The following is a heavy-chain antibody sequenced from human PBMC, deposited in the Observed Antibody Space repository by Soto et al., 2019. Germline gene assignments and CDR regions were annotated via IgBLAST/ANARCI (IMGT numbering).Heavy chain of an antibody. Sequence: QLRLQESGPGLVKSSETLSLTCTVSGGSVRSSSYYWGWIRQPPGKGLEWIASIYYSGRTHNNPDLKSRVTMSIDRYTNQVSLMMNYVPAADTGVYYCARHEGGAAADRPLDYWGQGTLVNVSS. V-gene: IGHV4-39*01. D-gene: IGHD6-13*01. J-gene: IGHJ4*02. CDR2: IYYSGRT. CDR3: ARHEGGAAADRPLDY. CDR1: GGSVRSSSYY.